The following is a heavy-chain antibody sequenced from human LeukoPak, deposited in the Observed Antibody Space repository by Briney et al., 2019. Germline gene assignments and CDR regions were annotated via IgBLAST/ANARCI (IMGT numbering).Heavy chain of an antibody. CDR2: IYYSGST. V-gene: IGHV4-59*01. Sequence: SETLSLTCTVSGGSISSYYWSWIRQPPGKGLEWIGYIYYSGSTNYNPSLKSRVTISVDTSKNQFSLKLSSVTAVDTAVYYCARAPRNYDFWSGLDYWGQGTLVTVSS. CDR3: ARAPRNYDFWSGLDY. J-gene: IGHJ4*02. CDR1: GGSISSYY. D-gene: IGHD3-3*01.